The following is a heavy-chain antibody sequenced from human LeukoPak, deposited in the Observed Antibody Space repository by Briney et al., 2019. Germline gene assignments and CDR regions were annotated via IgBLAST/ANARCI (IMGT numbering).Heavy chain of an antibody. V-gene: IGHV3-21*01. CDR1: GFTFSSYS. Sequence: GGSLRLSCAASGFTFSSYSMNWVRQAPGKGLEWVSSISSSSSYIYYADSVKGRFTISRDNAKNSLYLQMNSLRAEDTAVYYCARDPRGLHDAFDIWGQGTMVTVSS. CDR3: ARDPRGLHDAFDI. J-gene: IGHJ3*02. CDR2: ISSSSSYI. D-gene: IGHD4-11*01.